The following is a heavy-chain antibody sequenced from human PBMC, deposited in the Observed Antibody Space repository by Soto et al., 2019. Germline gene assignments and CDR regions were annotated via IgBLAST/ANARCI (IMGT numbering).Heavy chain of an antibody. Sequence: ASVKVSCKASGYTFTSYGISWVRQAPGQGLEWMGWISAYNGNTNYAQKLQGRVTMTTDTSTSTAYMELRSLRSDDTAVYYCARDLGSIVVVTAMDYWGQGTLVTVSS. V-gene: IGHV1-18*04. J-gene: IGHJ4*02. CDR3: ARDLGSIVVVTAMDY. CDR2: ISAYNGNT. CDR1: GYTFTSYG. D-gene: IGHD2-21*02.